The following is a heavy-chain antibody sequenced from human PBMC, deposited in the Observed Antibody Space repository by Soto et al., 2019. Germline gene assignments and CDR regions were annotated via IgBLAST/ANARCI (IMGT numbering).Heavy chain of an antibody. CDR1: GGTFSSYA. CDR3: ARVSATYNGRFMDYDSSGYYYVGGYFDY. D-gene: IGHD3-22*01. Sequence: SVKVSCKASGGTFSSYAISWVRQAPGQGLEWTGGIIPIFGTANYAQKFQGRVTITADEYTSTAYMELSSLRSEDTAVYYCARVSATYNGRFMDYDSSGYYYVGGYFDYWGQGTLVTVSS. J-gene: IGHJ4*02. CDR2: IIPIFGTA. V-gene: IGHV1-69*13.